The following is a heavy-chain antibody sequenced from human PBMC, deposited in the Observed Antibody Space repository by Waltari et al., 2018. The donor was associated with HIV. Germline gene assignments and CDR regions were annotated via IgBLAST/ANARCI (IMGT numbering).Heavy chain of an antibody. V-gene: IGHV4-30-2*01. CDR2: ILNGVRT. J-gene: IGHJ4*02. CDR3: VRVDSSGVFDY. D-gene: IGHD3-22*01. Sequence: QLQLQESGSGLVKPSQTLSLTCAVSGGSINSGGYSWSWIRQPPGKGLEWIGYILNGVRTDYNPALKSRVTIAVDRSKSRFARKLSSVTAADTAVYYCVRVDSSGVFDYWGRGTLVTVSS. CDR1: GGSINSGGYS.